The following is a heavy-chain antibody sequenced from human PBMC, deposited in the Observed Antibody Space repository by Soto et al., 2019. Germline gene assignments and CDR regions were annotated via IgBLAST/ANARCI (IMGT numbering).Heavy chain of an antibody. CDR3: ARWGCSGSNCNLNQRSFDL. CDR1: GFIFNEYG. V-gene: IGHV3-33*01. Sequence: GSLRLSCAASGFIFNEYGMHWVRQAPGKGLEWVAVIWYDGSNKYYADSVKGRFTFSRDNSKNTVSLQMNSLRVEDTAIYYCARWGCSGSNCNLNQRSFDLWGQGTLVTVSS. J-gene: IGHJ4*02. D-gene: IGHD2-15*01. CDR2: IWYDGSNK.